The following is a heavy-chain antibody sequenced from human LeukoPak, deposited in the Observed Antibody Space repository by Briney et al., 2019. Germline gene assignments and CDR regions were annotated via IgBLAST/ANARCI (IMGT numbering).Heavy chain of an antibody. CDR1: GFTVSSNY. D-gene: IGHD3-3*01. CDR3: ARDFYDFWSGYYVEMRWFDP. J-gene: IGHJ5*02. V-gene: IGHV3-53*01. CDR2: IYSGGST. Sequence: GGSLRLSCAASGFTVSSNYMSWVRQAPGKGLEWVSVIYSGGSTYYADSVKGRFTISRDNSKNTLYLQMNSLRAEDTAVYYCARDFYDFWSGYYVEMRWFDPWGQGTLVTVSS.